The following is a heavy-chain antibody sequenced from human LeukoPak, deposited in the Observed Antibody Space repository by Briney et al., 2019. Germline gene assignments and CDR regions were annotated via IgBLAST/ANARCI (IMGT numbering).Heavy chain of an antibody. CDR3: ARGGCSSTSCRDY. CDR1: GGSISSSSYY. D-gene: IGHD2-2*01. V-gene: IGHV4-39*07. Sequence: SETLSLTCTVSGGSISSSSYYWGWLRQPPGKGLAWIGSIYYSGSTYYNPSLKSRVTISVDTSKNQFSLKLSSVTAADTAVYYCARGGCSSTSCRDYWGQGTLVTVSS. J-gene: IGHJ4*02. CDR2: IYYSGST.